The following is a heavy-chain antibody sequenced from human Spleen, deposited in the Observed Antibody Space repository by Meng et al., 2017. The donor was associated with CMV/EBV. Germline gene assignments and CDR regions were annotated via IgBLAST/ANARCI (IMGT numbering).Heavy chain of an antibody. Sequence: GESLKISCAASGFTLRSFWMNWVRQAPGKGLVWVSRINSDGSTTSDADSVKGRFTISRDNAKNTLFLQMNSLRAEDTAVYYCARSIEARYYYYGMDAWGQGTTVTVSS. V-gene: IGHV3-74*01. CDR2: INSDGSTT. CDR3: ARSIEARYYYYGMDA. CDR1: GFTLRSFW. D-gene: IGHD6-6*01. J-gene: IGHJ6*02.